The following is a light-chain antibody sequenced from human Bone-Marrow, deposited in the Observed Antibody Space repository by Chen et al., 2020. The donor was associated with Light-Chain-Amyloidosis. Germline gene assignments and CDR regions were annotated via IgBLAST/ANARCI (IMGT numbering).Light chain of an antibody. CDR3: QSADSSGTYEVI. V-gene: IGLV3-25*03. CDR1: DLPTKY. J-gene: IGLJ2*01. CDR2: RDT. Sequence: SYELTQPPSVSVSPGQTARITCSGDDLPTKYAYWYQQKPGQAPVLVIHRDTERPSGNSERFSGSRSGTTATLTIRGVQAEDEADYHCQSADSSGTYEVIFGGGTKLTVL.